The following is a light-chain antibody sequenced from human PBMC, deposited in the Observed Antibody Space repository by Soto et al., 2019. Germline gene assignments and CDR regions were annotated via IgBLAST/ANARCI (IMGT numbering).Light chain of an antibody. V-gene: IGKV3-11*01. Sequence: SVLTQSPASLSSSPGEGATLSCRASQSISSQLAWYQQIPGQAPRLLIYDASNRATGIPARFSGSGSGTDFTLTISSLEPEDFAVYYCQQRINWPITFGQGTRLEIK. CDR1: QSISSQ. CDR3: QQRINWPIT. CDR2: DAS. J-gene: IGKJ5*01.